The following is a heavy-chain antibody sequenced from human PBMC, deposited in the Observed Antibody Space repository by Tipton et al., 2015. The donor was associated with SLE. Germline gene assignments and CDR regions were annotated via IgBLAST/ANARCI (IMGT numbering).Heavy chain of an antibody. J-gene: IGHJ4*02. CDR1: GDSVSGQF. V-gene: IGHV4-59*02. CDR3: ARDQAGSLDY. Sequence: TLSLTCTVSGDSVSGQFWGWVRQPPGKGLEWIGYSGSSKCTNCNPSLESRVTISVDTSKSQFSLKLNSVTAADTAVYYCARDQAGSLDYWGQGTLVTVSS. CDR2: SGSSKCT.